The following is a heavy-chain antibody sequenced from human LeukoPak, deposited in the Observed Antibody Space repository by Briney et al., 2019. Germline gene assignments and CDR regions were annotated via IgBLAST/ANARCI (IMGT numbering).Heavy chain of an antibody. Sequence: SETLSLACAVSGYSISSGYYWGWIRQPPGKGLEWIASKYHSGSTYYNPSLKSRVTISVDKSKNQFSLKLSSLTAADTAVYYCARDGSTGYFDYWGQGTLVTVSS. CDR3: ARDGSTGYFDY. J-gene: IGHJ4*02. V-gene: IGHV4-38-2*02. D-gene: IGHD1-14*01. CDR2: KYHSGST. CDR1: GYSISSGYY.